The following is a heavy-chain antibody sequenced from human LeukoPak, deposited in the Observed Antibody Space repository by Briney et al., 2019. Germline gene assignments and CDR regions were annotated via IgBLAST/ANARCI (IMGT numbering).Heavy chain of an antibody. CDR3: ARGPAYCGGDCYSVY. V-gene: IGHV3-21*01. D-gene: IGHD2-21*02. J-gene: IGHJ4*02. CDR1: GFTFSSYS. CDR2: ISSSSSYI. Sequence: GGSLRLSCAASGFTFSSYSMNRVRQAPGKGLEWVSSISSSSSYIYYADSVKGRFTISRDNAKNSLYLQMNSLRAEDTAVYYCARGPAYCGGDCYSVYWGQGTLVTVSS.